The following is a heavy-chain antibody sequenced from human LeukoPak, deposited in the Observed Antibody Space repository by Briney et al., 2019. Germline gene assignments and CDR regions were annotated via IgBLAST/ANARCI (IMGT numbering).Heavy chain of an antibody. V-gene: IGHV3-15*04. Sequence: PGGSLRLSCAASGFSFSDRWMSWVRQSPGKGLEWVGRIERNVHGGTTDYADPVKGRFIISRDDSTNTLYLQLNSLKTEDTAVYYCTTDLPTLGSGEMDYWGQGTLVTVSS. D-gene: IGHD3-10*01. J-gene: IGHJ4*02. CDR1: GFSFSDRW. CDR2: IERNVHGGTT. CDR3: TTDLPTLGSGEMDY.